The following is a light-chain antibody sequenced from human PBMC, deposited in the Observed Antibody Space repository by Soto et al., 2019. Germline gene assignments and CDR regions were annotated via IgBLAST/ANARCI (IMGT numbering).Light chain of an antibody. CDR2: WSS. J-gene: IGKJ5*01. CDR3: QQYYTTPNT. V-gene: IGKV4-1*01. CDR1: QSVLFSDNNKNY. Sequence: DIVMTQSPDSLAVSLGERATINCKSSQSVLFSDNNKNYFAWYQQKPGQPPKLLIYWSSTRESGVPDRFSGSGSGTDFTLTISSLQAEDVAVYFCQQYYTTPNTFGQGKRLEIK.